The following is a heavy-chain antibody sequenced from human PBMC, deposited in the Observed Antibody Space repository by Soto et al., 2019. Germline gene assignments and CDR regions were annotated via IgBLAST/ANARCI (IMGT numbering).Heavy chain of an antibody. CDR1: GYTFTSYD. Sequence: GSSVKVSCKASGYTFTSYDINWVRHATGQGLEWMGWMNPNSGNTGYAQKFQGRVTMTRNTSISTAYMELSSLRSEDTAVCYCGMTTVTADAFDIWGQGTMVTVSS. V-gene: IGHV1-8*01. CDR3: GMTTVTADAFDI. D-gene: IGHD4-17*01. CDR2: MNPNSGNT. J-gene: IGHJ3*02.